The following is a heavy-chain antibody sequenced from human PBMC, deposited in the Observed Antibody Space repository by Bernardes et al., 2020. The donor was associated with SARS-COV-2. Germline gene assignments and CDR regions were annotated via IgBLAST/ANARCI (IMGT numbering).Heavy chain of an antibody. V-gene: IGHV1-2*02. CDR3: ASDRVRYCSGGSCYSGRGPVDS. Sequence: AALLGSCKASGYTFTGYYMHWVRQAPGQGLEWMGWINRTSSGTNYAQKFQGSVTMTRNTSISTAYMEQSRLRSDDTAVDYCASDRVRYCSGGSCYSGRGPVDSWGQGTLVTVSS. J-gene: IGHJ4*02. D-gene: IGHD2-15*01. CDR1: GYTFTGYY. CDR2: INRTSSGT.